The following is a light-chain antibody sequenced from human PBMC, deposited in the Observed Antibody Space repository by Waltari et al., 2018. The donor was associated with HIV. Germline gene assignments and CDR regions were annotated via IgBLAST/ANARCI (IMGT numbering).Light chain of an antibody. CDR3: QQYNNWPRT. J-gene: IGKJ4*02. CDR1: QSINNT. V-gene: IGKV3-15*01. Sequence: LVMTQSTLTPSEFPGEGGTLSCRASQSINNTLAWYQHKPGQAPRLLIYGASTRATGIPARFSGSGSGTDFSLNISTLQSEDFAVYYCQQYNNWPRTFGRGTKVEIK. CDR2: GAS.